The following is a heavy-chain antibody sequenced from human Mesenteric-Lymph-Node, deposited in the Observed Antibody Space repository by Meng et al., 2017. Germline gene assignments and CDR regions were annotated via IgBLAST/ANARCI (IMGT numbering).Heavy chain of an antibody. Sequence: SETLSLTCTVSGGSISSSSYYWGWIRQPPGKGLEWIGSIYYSGSTYYNPSLKSRVTISVDTSKNQFSLKLSSVTAADTAVYYCARVGGQYDFDPWGQGTLVTVSS. CDR1: GGSISSSSYY. V-gene: IGHV4-39*07. J-gene: IGHJ5*02. CDR2: IYYSGST. D-gene: IGHD1-1*01. CDR3: ARVGGQYDFDP.